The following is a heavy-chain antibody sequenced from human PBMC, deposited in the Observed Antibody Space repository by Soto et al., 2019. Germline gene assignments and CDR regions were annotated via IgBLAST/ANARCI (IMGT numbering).Heavy chain of an antibody. CDR3: ARENSGYDPTGSFDY. CDR1: GGSTSSSYYY. CDR2: IYYSGST. J-gene: IGHJ4*02. D-gene: IGHD5-12*01. Sequence: QVLLQESGPGLVQPSQTLSLTCTVSGGSTSSSYYYWSLIRQPPGKGLEWIGYIYYSGSTYYNPSLKSRLTISVDTSKNQFSLKLNSVTAADTAVYYCARENSGYDPTGSFDYWGQGTLVTVSS. V-gene: IGHV4-30-4*01.